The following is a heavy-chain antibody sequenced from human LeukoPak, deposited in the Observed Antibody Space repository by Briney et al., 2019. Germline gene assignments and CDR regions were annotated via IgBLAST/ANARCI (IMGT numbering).Heavy chain of an antibody. CDR2: ISAYNGNT. J-gene: IGHJ4*02. CDR1: GYTFTSYG. D-gene: IGHD3-9*01. Sequence: ASVKVSCKASGYTFTSYGISWVRQAPGQGREGMGWISAYNGNTNYAQKLQGRVTMTTDTSTSTAYMELRSLRSDDTAVYYCAREVEGYDILTGYYRSYFDYWGQRTLVTVSS. V-gene: IGHV1-18*01. CDR3: AREVEGYDILTGYYRSYFDY.